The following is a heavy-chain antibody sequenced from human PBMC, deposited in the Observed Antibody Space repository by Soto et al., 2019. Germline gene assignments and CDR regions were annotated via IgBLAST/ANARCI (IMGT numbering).Heavy chain of an antibody. D-gene: IGHD2-15*01. CDR2: IYSGGST. Sequence: EVQLVESGGGLVQPGGSLRLSCAASGFTVSSNYMSWVRQAPGKGLEWVSVIYSGGSTYYADSVKGRFTISRDNSKNTLYLQMNSLRADDTAVYCCARALLPHDAFDVWGQGTMVTVSS. CDR1: GFTVSSNY. CDR3: ARALLPHDAFDV. V-gene: IGHV3-66*01. J-gene: IGHJ3*01.